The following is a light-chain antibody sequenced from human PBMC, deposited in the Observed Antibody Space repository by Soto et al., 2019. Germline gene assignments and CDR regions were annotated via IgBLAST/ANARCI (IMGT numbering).Light chain of an antibody. CDR2: DVN. J-gene: IGLJ3*02. CDR3: CSSAGTCTRV. V-gene: IGLV2-11*01. CDR1: SSDIGTYNY. Sequence: QSALTQPRSVSGSPGQSVTITCTGTSSDIGTYNYISWYPQYPGKAPKFMIYDVNKRPSGVPDRFSGSKSGNTASLTISGLQAEDEADYYFCSSAGTCTRVFGGGTQLTVL.